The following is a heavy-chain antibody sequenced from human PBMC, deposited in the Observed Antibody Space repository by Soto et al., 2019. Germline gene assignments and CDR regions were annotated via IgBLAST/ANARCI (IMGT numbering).Heavy chain of an antibody. J-gene: IGHJ2*01. D-gene: IGHD6-19*01. V-gene: IGHV3-21*01. CDR3: ARDQVAGTRYFDL. Sequence: GGSLRLSCAASGFTFSSYSMNWVRQAPGKGLEWVSSISSSSSYIYYADSVKGRFTISRDNAKNSLYLQMNSLGAEDTAVYYCARDQVAGTRYFDLWGRGTLVTVSS. CDR2: ISSSSSYI. CDR1: GFTFSSYS.